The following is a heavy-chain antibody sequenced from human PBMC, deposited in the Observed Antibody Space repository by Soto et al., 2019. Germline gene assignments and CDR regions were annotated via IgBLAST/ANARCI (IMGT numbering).Heavy chain of an antibody. CDR1: GGSISSGGYC. J-gene: IGHJ4*02. CDR3: ARDQPPNISGYIDY. D-gene: IGHD6-19*01. Sequence: SETLSLTCTVSGGSISSGGYCWSWFRQPPGKGLEWIGYIYSSGSTYYNPSLKSRLTISVDTSKNHFSLKLTSVTAADTAVYYCARDQPPNISGYIDYWGQGTLVTVSS. CDR2: IYSSGST. V-gene: IGHV4-31*03.